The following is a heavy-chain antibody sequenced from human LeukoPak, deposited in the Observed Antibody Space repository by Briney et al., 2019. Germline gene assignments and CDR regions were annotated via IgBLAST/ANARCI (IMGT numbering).Heavy chain of an antibody. CDR3: AKDLVVGALDY. J-gene: IGHJ4*02. V-gene: IGHV3-23*01. CDR1: GFTFSSYA. CDR2: ISGSGGST. D-gene: IGHD1-26*01. Sequence: GGSLRLSCAASGFTFSSYAMTWIRQAPGKGLEWVSSISGSGGSTYYADSVKGRFTISRDNSRNMLFLQMNSLRADDTAVYYCAKDLVVGALDYWGQGTLVTVSS.